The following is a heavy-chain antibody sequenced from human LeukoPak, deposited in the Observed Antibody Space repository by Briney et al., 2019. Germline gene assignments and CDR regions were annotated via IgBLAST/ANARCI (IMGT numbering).Heavy chain of an antibody. D-gene: IGHD3-22*01. CDR1: GGSISSSSYY. Sequence: SDTLSLTCTVSGGSISSSSYYWGRIRQPPGKGLEWIGSIYYSGSTYYNPSLKSRVTISVDTSKNQFSLNLSSVTAADTAVYYCARLYYDSSGYYQICYFDYWGQGTLVTVSS. CDR2: IYYSGST. CDR3: ARLYYDSSGYYQICYFDY. V-gene: IGHV4-39*01. J-gene: IGHJ4*02.